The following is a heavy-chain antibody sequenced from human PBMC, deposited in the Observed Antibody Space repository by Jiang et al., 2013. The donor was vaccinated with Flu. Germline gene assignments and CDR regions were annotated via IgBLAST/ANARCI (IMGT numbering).Heavy chain of an antibody. Sequence: TFSSFDMHWVRQSTEKGLEWVSIIGTAGDPSYPDSVKGRFTISRENAKNSLYLQMNSLRAGDTAVYYCVRGYCSAGTCSGNYYGMDVWGQGTTVTVSS. D-gene: IGHD2-15*01. CDR3: VRGYCSAGTCSGNYYGMDV. CDR2: IGTAGDP. V-gene: IGHV3-13*05. J-gene: IGHJ6*02. CDR1: TFSSFD.